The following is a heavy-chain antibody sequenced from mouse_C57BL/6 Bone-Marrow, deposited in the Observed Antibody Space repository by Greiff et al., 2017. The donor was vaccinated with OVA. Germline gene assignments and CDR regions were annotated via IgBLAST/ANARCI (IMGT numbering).Heavy chain of an antibody. CDR2: IDPETGGT. Sequence: VQLQQSGAELVRPGASVTLSCKASGYTFTDYEMHWVKQTPVHGLEWIGAIDPETGGTAYNQKFKGKATLTADKSSSTAYMELRSLTSEDSAVYYCARQYYGSSCERYFDVWGTGTTVTVSS. V-gene: IGHV1-15*01. CDR1: GYTFTDYE. CDR3: ARQYYGSSCERYFDV. D-gene: IGHD1-1*01. J-gene: IGHJ1*03.